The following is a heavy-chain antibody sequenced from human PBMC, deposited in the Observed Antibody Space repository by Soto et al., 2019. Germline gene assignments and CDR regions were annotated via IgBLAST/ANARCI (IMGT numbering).Heavy chain of an antibody. V-gene: IGHV4-59*01. CDR1: GGSMRNYF. Sequence: SETLSLTCTVSGGSMRNYFWTWIRQPPGKGLEWIGYIYYSGSTNYNPSLKSRVTISVDTSKNQFSLKLSSVTAADTAVYYCASGYYYDSSGYPPDYYYYGMDVWGQGTTVTVSS. J-gene: IGHJ6*02. D-gene: IGHD3-22*01. CDR2: IYYSGST. CDR3: ASGYYYDSSGYPPDYYYYGMDV.